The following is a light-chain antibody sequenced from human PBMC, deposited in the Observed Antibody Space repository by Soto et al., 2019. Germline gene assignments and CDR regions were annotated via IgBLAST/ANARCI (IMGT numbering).Light chain of an antibody. J-gene: IGKJ5*01. CDR3: QQRSNWPIT. V-gene: IGKV3D-20*02. Sequence: EIVLTQSPGTLSLSPGDRATLSCSASQSVSSSYLAWYQQKPGQAPRLLIYGASSRATGIPDRFSGTGSGTDFTLTISSLEPEDFAVYYCQQRSNWPITFGQGTRLEIK. CDR2: GAS. CDR1: QSVSSSY.